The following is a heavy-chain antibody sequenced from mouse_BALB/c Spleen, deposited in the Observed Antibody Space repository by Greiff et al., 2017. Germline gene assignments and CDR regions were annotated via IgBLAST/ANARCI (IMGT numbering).Heavy chain of an antibody. D-gene: IGHD2-4*01. CDR2: INPYNDGT. CDR3: ARSGKSTMITTGFAY. V-gene: IGHV1-14*01. J-gene: IGHJ3*01. Sequence: VQLQQSGPELVKPGASVEMSCKASGYTFTSYVMHWVKQKPGQGLEWIGYINPYNDGTKYNEKFKGKATLTSDKSSSTAYMELSSLTSEDSAVYYCARSGKSTMITTGFAYWGQGTLVTVSA. CDR1: GYTFTSYV.